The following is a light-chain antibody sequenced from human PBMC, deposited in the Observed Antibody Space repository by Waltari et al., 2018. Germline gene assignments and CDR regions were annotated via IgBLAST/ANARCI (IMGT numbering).Light chain of an antibody. J-gene: IGKJ4*01. V-gene: IGKV3-11*01. CDR2: DAS. CDR3: QQRSNWPL. CDR1: QSVSSY. Sequence: EIVLTQSPATLSLSPGERAPLSCRASQSVSSYLAWYQQKPRQAPRLLIYDASNRATGIPAMFSGSGSGTDFTLTISSLEAEDFAVYYCQQRSNWPLFGGGTKVEIK.